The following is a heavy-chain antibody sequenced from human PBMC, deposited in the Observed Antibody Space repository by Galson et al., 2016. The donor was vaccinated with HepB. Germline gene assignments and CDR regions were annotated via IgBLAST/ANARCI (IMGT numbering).Heavy chain of an antibody. V-gene: IGHV6-1*01. D-gene: IGHD6-19*01. Sequence: CAISGDSVSSNSAAWNWFRQSTSRGLEWLGRTYYRSKWYNDYRLSLKTRININADTSRTEVSLQLKSVTVEDTAVYYCARARSRGWTDAFDYWRQGTLVTISS. CDR1: GDSVSSNSAA. CDR3: ARARSRGWTDAFDY. CDR2: TYYRSKWYN. J-gene: IGHJ4*02.